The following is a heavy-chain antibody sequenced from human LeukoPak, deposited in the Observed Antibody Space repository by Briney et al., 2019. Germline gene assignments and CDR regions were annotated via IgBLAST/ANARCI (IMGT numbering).Heavy chain of an antibody. CDR3: ARGIIYLDY. Sequence: SGGSLRLSCEASGFNVSSNYMTWVRQAPGKGLEWVSLIYDDGTTNYAASVKGRFHISRHNSKNTLSLQMNSLRAEDTAVYYCARGIIYLDYWGQGTLVTVSS. V-gene: IGHV3-53*04. CDR1: GFNVSSNY. CDR2: IYDDGTT. J-gene: IGHJ4*02. D-gene: IGHD3-10*01.